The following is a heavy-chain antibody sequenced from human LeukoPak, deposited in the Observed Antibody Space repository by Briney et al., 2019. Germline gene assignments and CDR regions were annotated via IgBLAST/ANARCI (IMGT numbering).Heavy chain of an antibody. V-gene: IGHV3-53*01. J-gene: IGHJ3*02. CDR2: IYSGGRGTT. CDR3: VREGYYGAFDI. CDR1: GFTVSSNY. D-gene: IGHD3-3*01. Sequence: GGSLRLSCAASGFTVSSNYMSWVRQAPGKGLEWVSVIYSGGRGTTYSADSVKGRFTISRDNSKNLLYLQMNSLRDDDTAVYYCVREGYYGAFDIWGQGTMVTVSS.